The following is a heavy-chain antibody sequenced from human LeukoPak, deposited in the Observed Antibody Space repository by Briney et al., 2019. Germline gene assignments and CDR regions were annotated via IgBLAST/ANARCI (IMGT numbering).Heavy chain of an antibody. J-gene: IGHJ4*02. Sequence: QPGGSLRLSCAASGFTFGSYGMHWVRQAPGEGLEWVAVISYDGSNKYYADSVKGRFTISRDNSKNTLYLQMNSLRAEDTAVYYCVKLHYYDSSGYLPAQDYWGQGTLVTVSS. CDR2: ISYDGSNK. CDR1: GFTFGSYG. CDR3: VKLHYYDSSGYLPAQDY. V-gene: IGHV3-30*18. D-gene: IGHD3-22*01.